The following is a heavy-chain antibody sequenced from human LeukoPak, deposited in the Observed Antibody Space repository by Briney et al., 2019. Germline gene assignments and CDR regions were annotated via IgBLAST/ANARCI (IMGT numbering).Heavy chain of an antibody. CDR1: GGSISSSSYY. Sequence: PSETLSLTCTVSGGSISSSSYYWGWIRQPPGKGLEWIGSIYYSGSTYYNPSLKSRVTISVDTSKNQFSLKLSSVTAADTAVYYCAREELQVGYFDLWGRGTLVTVSS. D-gene: IGHD3-10*01. V-gene: IGHV4-39*01. J-gene: IGHJ2*01. CDR2: IYYSGST. CDR3: AREELQVGYFDL.